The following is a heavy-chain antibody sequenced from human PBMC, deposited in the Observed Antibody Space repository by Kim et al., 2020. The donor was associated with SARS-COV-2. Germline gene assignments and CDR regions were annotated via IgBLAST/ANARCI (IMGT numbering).Heavy chain of an antibody. D-gene: IGHD3-10*01. J-gene: IGHJ3*02. V-gene: IGHV3-30*04. Sequence: GGSLRLSCAASGFTFSSYAMHWVRQAPGKGLEWVAVISYDGSNKYYADSVKGRFTISRDNSKNTLYLQMNSLRAEDTAVYYCATLWFGELGEDAFDIWGQGTMVTVSS. CDR2: ISYDGSNK. CDR1: GFTFSSYA. CDR3: ATLWFGELGEDAFDI.